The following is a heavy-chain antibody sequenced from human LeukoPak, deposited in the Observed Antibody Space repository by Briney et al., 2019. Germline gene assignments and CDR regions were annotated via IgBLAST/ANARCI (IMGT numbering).Heavy chain of an antibody. CDR2: IHPSGGST. Sequence: GASVKVSCKASGYTFTSHYMHWVRQVPGQGLEWMGIIHPSGGSTTYAQSFQGRVTMTRDTSTSTVYMELSSLRSEDTAVYFCARSNPDGFAYWFLDLWGRGTLVTVSS. CDR3: ARSNPDGFAYWFLDL. J-gene: IGHJ2*01. V-gene: IGHV1-46*01. CDR1: GYTFTSHY. D-gene: IGHD1-14*01.